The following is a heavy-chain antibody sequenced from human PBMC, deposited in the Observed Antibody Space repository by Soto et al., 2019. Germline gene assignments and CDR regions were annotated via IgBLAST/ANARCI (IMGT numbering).Heavy chain of an antibody. V-gene: IGHV1-69*01. CDR2: IIPVFDKA. D-gene: IGHD3-16*01. CDR3: ARLRRDWGDAFDL. Sequence: QVQLVQSGADVKKPGSSVKVSCKTSGGSFGSSAISWVRQAPAQGLEWMGEIIPVFDKANYAQNFQGRLNITADELTGTVLIELSSLRSEDTAVYFCARLRRDWGDAFDLWGLGTFVTVSS. CDR1: GGSFGSSA. J-gene: IGHJ3*01.